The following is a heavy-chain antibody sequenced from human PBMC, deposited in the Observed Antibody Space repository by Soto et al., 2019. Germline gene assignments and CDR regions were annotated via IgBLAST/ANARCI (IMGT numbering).Heavy chain of an antibody. CDR3: ARDYERGIVGATDY. D-gene: IGHD1-26*01. V-gene: IGHV3-30-3*01. CDR2: ISYDGSNK. J-gene: IGHJ4*02. CDR1: GFTFSSYA. Sequence: QVQLVESGGGVVQPGRSLRLSCAASGFTFSSYAMHWVRQAPGKGLEWVAVISYDGSNKYNADSVKGRFTISRDNSKNTLYLQMNSLRAEDTAVYYCARDYERGIVGATDYWGQGTLVTVSS.